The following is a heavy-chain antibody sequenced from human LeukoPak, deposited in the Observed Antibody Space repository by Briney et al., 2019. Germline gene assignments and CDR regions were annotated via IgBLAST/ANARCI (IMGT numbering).Heavy chain of an antibody. CDR2: IDSDGST. CDR3: AKVYCSSTSCYGGHLVDY. D-gene: IGHD2-2*01. Sequence: GGSLRLSCAASGFTVSSNYLSWVRQAPGKGLEWVSVIDSDGSTYYADAVKGRFIISRDNSKNTLYLRMNSLRAEDTAVYYCAKVYCSSTSCYGGHLVDYWGQGTLVTVSS. V-gene: IGHV3-66*01. CDR1: GFTVSSNY. J-gene: IGHJ4*02.